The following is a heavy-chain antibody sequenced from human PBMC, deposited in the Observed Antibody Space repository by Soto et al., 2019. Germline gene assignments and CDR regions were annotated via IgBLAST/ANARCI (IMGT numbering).Heavy chain of an antibody. Sequence: GGSLRLSCAASGFTFTGYCRHWVRQAPGKGLEWMALILHDGSAEYYADSVKGRFTIARDNSKNTLYLQMNSLRAEDTAVYYCARSRDGYSFYFYYGMDGWGQGTTVTVSS. CDR3: ARSRDGYSFYFYYGMDG. V-gene: IGHV3-30*03. D-gene: IGHD4-4*01. J-gene: IGHJ6*02. CDR1: GFTFTGYC. CDR2: ILHDGSAE.